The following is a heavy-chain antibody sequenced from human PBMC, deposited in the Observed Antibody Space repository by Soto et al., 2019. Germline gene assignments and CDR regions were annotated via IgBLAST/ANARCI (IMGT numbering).Heavy chain of an antibody. D-gene: IGHD6-19*01. CDR2: MNPNSGNT. Sequence: GASVKVSCKASGYTFTSYDINWVRQATGQGFEYLGWMNPNSGNTGYVKKFQGRVTMTRDTSTSTAYMELRSLRSDDTAVYYCARDLRDSSGWYGKTMMWFDPWGQGTLVTVSS. CDR1: GYTFTSYD. CDR3: ARDLRDSSGWYGKTMMWFDP. J-gene: IGHJ5*02. V-gene: IGHV1-8*01.